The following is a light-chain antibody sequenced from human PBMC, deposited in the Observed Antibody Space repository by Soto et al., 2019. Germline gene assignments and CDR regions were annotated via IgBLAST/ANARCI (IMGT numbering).Light chain of an antibody. V-gene: IGKV2-28*01. CDR2: LAS. CDR3: LQDFNYFS. J-gene: IGKJ5*01. Sequence: DIVMTQSPLSLPVTPGEPASISCRSIQSLLHSHGYHYLDWYLQKPGQSPXLLIYLASNRASGVPSRFSGSGFGTDFTLTIRSLKPEDFATYYCLQDFNYFSFGQGTRLEIK. CDR1: QSLLHSHGYHY.